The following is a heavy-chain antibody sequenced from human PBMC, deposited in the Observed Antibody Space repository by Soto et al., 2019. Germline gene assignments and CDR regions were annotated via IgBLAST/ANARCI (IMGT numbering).Heavy chain of an antibody. CDR1: GGIFSDYA. CDR2: IVPKYGTA. Sequence: QVQLVQSGGEVRKPGTSVKVSCRASGGIFSDYAINWVRQAPGQGLEWVGGIVPKYGTAKYARKFEDRVTLTADELSSTVYMEMTGLRSEDTALYYCARDMLSSLVVETPHLFESWGQGTRLTVSS. CDR3: ARDMLSSLVVETPHLFES. V-gene: IGHV1-69*12. J-gene: IGHJ5*01. D-gene: IGHD2-21*01.